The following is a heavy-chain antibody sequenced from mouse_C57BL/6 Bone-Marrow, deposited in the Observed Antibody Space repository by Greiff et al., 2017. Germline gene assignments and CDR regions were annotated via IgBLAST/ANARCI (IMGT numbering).Heavy chain of an antibody. CDR2: IWSGGST. V-gene: IGHV2-2*01. Sequence: VQLKESGPGLVQPSQSLSITCTVSGFSLTSYGVHWVRQSPGKGLEWLGVIWSGGSTDYNAAFISRLSISKDNSKSQVFFKMNILQADDTAIYYCASPPYYYGTDWYFDVWGTGTTVTVSS. J-gene: IGHJ1*03. CDR1: GFSLTSYG. CDR3: ASPPYYYGTDWYFDV. D-gene: IGHD1-1*01.